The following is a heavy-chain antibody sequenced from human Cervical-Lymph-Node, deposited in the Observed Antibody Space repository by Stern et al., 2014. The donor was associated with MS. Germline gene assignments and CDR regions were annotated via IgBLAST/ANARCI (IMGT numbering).Heavy chain of an antibody. V-gene: IGHV4-4*02. CDR1: GGSVSSRNW. CDR3: ARDQYCGNENCSVYYGMDV. CDR2: IFHNGNT. Sequence: VQLEESGPGLVKPSGTLSLTCAVSGGSVSSRNWWSWVRQSPGKGLERIGEIFHNGNTNYNPSLKSRLTISIDKSKSHFSLTLTSVTAADTAVYYCARDQYCGNENCSVYYGMDVWGQGTTVTVS. J-gene: IGHJ6*02. D-gene: IGHD2-21*01.